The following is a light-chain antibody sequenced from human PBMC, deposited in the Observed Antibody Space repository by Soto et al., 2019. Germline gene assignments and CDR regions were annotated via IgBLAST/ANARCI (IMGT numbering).Light chain of an antibody. CDR3: QQLSRYPLT. J-gene: IGKJ4*01. V-gene: IGKV1-9*01. Sequence: DLQMTQSPFSLSASLAYPVAIDCRASQSISSYLDWYQQKPGKAPKLLIYAASTLQSGVPSRFSGSGSETEFTLTISALQPEDFATYYCQQLSRYPLTFGGGTKVDIK. CDR1: QSISSY. CDR2: AAS.